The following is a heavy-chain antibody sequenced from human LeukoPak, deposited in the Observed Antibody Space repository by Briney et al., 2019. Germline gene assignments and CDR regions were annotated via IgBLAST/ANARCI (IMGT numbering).Heavy chain of an antibody. Sequence: PGGSLALSCAAPGFMFHDYAIHWVRQAPGKGLEWVSLISGDGGSTFYADSVKGRFTISRDNAKNSLYLQMNSLRAEDTAVYYCAREMGYYDSSGYYYWGQGTLVTASS. CDR1: GFMFHDYA. D-gene: IGHD3-22*01. J-gene: IGHJ4*02. V-gene: IGHV3-43*02. CDR3: AREMGYYDSSGYYY. CDR2: ISGDGGST.